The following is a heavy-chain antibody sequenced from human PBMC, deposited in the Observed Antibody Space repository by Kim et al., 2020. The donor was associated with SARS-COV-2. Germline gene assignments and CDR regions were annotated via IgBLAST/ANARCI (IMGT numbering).Heavy chain of an antibody. D-gene: IGHD1-26*01. CDR3: ARDLGAGGRHYYYYGMDV. CDR2: INSDGSST. J-gene: IGHJ6*02. Sequence: GGSLRLSCAASGFTFSSYWMHWVRQAPGKGLVWVSRINSDGSSTSYADSVKGRFTISRDNAKNTLYLQMNSLRAEDTAVYYCARDLGAGGRHYYYYGMDVWGQGTTVTVSS. CDR1: GFTFSSYW. V-gene: IGHV3-74*01.